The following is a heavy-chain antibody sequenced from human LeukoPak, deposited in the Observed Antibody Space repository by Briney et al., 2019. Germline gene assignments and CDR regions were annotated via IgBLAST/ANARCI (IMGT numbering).Heavy chain of an antibody. CDR2: XSYDGSNK. CDR1: XFTXSSXG. J-gene: IGHJ6*02. D-gene: IGHD3-9*01. Sequence: LRLSCEASXFTXSSXGMHWXRXAPGKGLXXVXXXSYDGSNKYYADSVKGRFTISRDNSKNTLYLQVNSLRAEDTAVYYCVKGMEDYDILTGVLDVWGQGTTVTVSS. V-gene: IGHV3-30*18. CDR3: VKGMEDYDILTGVLDV.